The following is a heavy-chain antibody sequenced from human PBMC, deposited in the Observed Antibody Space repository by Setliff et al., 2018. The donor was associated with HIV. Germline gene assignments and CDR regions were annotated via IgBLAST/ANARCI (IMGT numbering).Heavy chain of an antibody. D-gene: IGHD3-3*01. V-gene: IGHV4-4*02. J-gene: IGHJ4*02. CDR3: ARTQPDTIFGVVVFDC. Sequence: PSETLSHTCAVSGASDISYIWWSWVRQPPGGGLEWIGSVYYSGRTYYNPSLRSRVTISVDTSKNQLSLRLTTMTAADTAVYCARTQPDTIFGVVVFDCWGRGKMVTVSS. CDR1: GASDISYIW. CDR2: VYYSGRT.